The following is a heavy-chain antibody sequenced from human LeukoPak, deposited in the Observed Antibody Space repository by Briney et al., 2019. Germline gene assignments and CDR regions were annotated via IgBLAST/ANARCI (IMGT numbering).Heavy chain of an antibody. J-gene: IGHJ4*02. Sequence: SETLSLTCTVSGGSISSSSYYWGWIRQPPGKGLEWIGSIYYSGSTYYNPSLKSRVTISVDTSKNQFSLKLSSVTAADTAVYYCARLSSSWYVGGPFDYWSQGTLVTVSS. V-gene: IGHV4-39*01. D-gene: IGHD6-13*01. CDR3: ARLSSSWYVGGPFDY. CDR1: GGSISSSSYY. CDR2: IYYSGST.